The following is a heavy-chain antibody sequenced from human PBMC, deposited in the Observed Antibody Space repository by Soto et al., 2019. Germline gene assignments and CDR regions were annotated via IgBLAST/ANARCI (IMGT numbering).Heavy chain of an antibody. CDR3: ERKNVSGGTVINFDH. J-gene: IGHJ4*02. D-gene: IGHD1-26*01. V-gene: IGHV3-33*08. CDR1: GFTFNDYG. CDR2: VWNDAYNK. Sequence: QVHLVESGGGVVQPGTSLRLSCVASGFTFNDYGMHWVRQAPGKGLEWVAGVWNDAYNKNYADAVSGRCTISRDNSMNTIYVQMDILRCGDSALYFWERKNVSGGTVINFDHWGQGTRVTVS.